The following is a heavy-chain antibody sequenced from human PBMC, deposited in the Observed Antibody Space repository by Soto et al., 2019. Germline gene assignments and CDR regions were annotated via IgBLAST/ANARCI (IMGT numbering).Heavy chain of an antibody. J-gene: IGHJ6*02. V-gene: IGHV3-9*01. Sequence: EAQLVESGGGLVQPGRSLRLSCAASGFIFDNFAMHWVRQAPGKGLEWVSGINWGSTSIGYADSVKGRFTISRDNAKNALYLQMNSLTPEDTAIYYCSTELRGSFLPGNYGLDVWGQGTTVIVS. CDR3: STELRGSFLPGNYGLDV. CDR1: GFIFDNFA. D-gene: IGHD1-26*01. CDR2: INWGSTSI.